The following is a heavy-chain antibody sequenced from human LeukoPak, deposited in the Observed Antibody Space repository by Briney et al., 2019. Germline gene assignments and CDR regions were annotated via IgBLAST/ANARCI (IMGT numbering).Heavy chain of an antibody. V-gene: IGHV3-7*04. CDR3: ARDRRWSSTSCYYFDY. Sequence: GGSLRLSCAASGFTFSSYWMTWVRQAPGKGLEWVADIKQDGSEKYYADSVKGRSTISRDNAKNSLYLQMNSLRAEDTAVYYCARDRRWSSTSCYYFDYWGQGTLVTVSS. CDR1: GFTFSSYW. J-gene: IGHJ4*02. CDR2: IKQDGSEK. D-gene: IGHD2-2*01.